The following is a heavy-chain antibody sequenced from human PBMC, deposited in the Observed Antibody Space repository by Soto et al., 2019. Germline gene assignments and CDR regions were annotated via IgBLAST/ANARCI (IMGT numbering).Heavy chain of an antibody. CDR1: GGTFSSYT. Sequence: QVQLVQSGAEVKKPGSSVKVSCKASGGTFSSYTISWVRQAPGQGLEWMGRIIPILGIANYAQKFQGRVTNTAEKTPSTGYMELSSLRSEDTAVYYWARGGGAPGTEDYYYYYMDVWGKGTTVTVSS. CDR2: IIPILGIA. V-gene: IGHV1-69*02. J-gene: IGHJ6*03. D-gene: IGHD1-26*01. CDR3: ARGGGAPGTEDYYYYYMDV.